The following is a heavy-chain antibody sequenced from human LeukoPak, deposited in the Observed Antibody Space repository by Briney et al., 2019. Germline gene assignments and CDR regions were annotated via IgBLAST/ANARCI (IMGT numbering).Heavy chain of an antibody. CDR2: IKQDGSEK. CDR3: VRERTNYYDSSGYY. J-gene: IGHJ4*02. CDR1: GFTFSSYC. Sequence: PGGSLTLSCTASGFTFSSYCMSWVRQAPGKGLEWVANIKQDGSEKYSVDSVKGRFTISRDNAKNSLYLEMNSLRAEDTAVYYCVRERTNYYDSSGYYWGQGTLVAVSS. V-gene: IGHV3-7*05. D-gene: IGHD3-22*01.